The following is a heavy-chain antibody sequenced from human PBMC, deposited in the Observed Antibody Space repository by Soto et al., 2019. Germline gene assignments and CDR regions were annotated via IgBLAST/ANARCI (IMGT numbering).Heavy chain of an antibody. CDR3: ARNLMDYDILTGYYMAYYLDY. CDR1: GYTFTSYG. J-gene: IGHJ4*01. D-gene: IGHD3-9*01. V-gene: IGHV1-3*01. Sequence: GASVKVSCKASGYTFTSYGISWVRQAPGQGLEWMGWINAGNGNTKYLQKFQGGLTITRDTSASTAYMELSSLRSEDTAVYYCARNLMDYDILTGYYMAYYLDYWGQGTLVTVSS. CDR2: INAGNGNT.